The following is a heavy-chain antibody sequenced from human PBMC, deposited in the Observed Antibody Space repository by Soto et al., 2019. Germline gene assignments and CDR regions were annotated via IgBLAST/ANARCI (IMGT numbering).Heavy chain of an antibody. Sequence: EVQLVESGGGLIQPGGSLRLSCAVSGFTVSNNYMSWVRQAPGKGLEGVSVIYSGGYTAYGDSVKGRFTISRDNSKNTQNLKMNSLEAEASGFSYCATHPGGGGYWGQGTLVTVSS. CDR3: ATHPGGGGY. D-gene: IGHD3-10*01. CDR2: IYSGGYT. V-gene: IGHV3-53*01. J-gene: IGHJ4*02. CDR1: GFTVSNNY.